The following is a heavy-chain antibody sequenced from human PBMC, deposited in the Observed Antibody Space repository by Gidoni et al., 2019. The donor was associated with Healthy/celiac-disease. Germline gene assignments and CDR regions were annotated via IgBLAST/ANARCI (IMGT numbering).Heavy chain of an antibody. Sequence: EVQLVESGGGLVKPGRSLRLSCTASGFTLGDSAIIRFSQSPGKGLGWVGFSRSNAYGGTTEYAASVKGRFTISRDDSNSIAYLQMNSLKTEDTAVYYCTGVRITIFGVVIHDAFDIWGQGTMVTVSS. CDR2: SRSNAYGGTT. J-gene: IGHJ3*02. V-gene: IGHV3-49*05. CDR3: TGVRITIFGVVIHDAFDI. CDR1: GFTLGDSA. D-gene: IGHD3-3*01.